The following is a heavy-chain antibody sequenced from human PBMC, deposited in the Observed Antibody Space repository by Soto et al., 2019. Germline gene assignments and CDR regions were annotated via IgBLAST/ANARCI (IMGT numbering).Heavy chain of an antibody. Sequence: ASVKVSCKASGYTFTSYDINWVRQATGQGLEWMGWMNPNSGNTGYAQKFQGRVTMTRNTSISTAYMGRSSLRSEDTAVYYCARGHVVKSLSSIRGVAARGNWFDPWGQGTLVTVSS. D-gene: IGHD2-15*01. CDR2: MNPNSGNT. CDR1: GYTFTSYD. V-gene: IGHV1-8*01. J-gene: IGHJ5*02. CDR3: ARGHVVKSLSSIRGVAARGNWFDP.